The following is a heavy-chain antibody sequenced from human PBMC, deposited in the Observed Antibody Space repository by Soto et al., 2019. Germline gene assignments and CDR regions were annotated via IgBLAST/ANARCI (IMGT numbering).Heavy chain of an antibody. CDR1: GFTFSDFY. J-gene: IGHJ6*03. V-gene: IGHV3-11*01. Sequence: QVQLVESGGGLVKPGGSLRLSCVASGFTFSDFYMSWIRQAPGRGLEWVSYISASDSTIYYADSVKGRFTISRDNTKNSLYLQINTLRAEDLAVYYCARVGYDYSKAYFYYYMDVWGTGTTVTVSS. CDR3: ARVGYDYSKAYFYYYMDV. CDR2: ISASDSTI. D-gene: IGHD5-12*01.